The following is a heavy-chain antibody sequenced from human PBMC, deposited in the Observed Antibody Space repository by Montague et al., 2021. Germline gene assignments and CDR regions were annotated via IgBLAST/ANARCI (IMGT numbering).Heavy chain of an antibody. CDR1: GFTFSSRA. Sequence: SLRRSCAASGFTFSSRAMSWVRQAPGKGLEWVSSISGKSNNTYYIDSLKGRFTISRDNSKNTLFLQMNSLRAEDTAVYYCAKSLYASGGWGYYFDLWGQGTLVTVSS. CDR2: ISGKSNNT. J-gene: IGHJ4*02. CDR3: AKSLYASGGWGYYFDL. V-gene: IGHV3-23*01. D-gene: IGHD2/OR15-2a*01.